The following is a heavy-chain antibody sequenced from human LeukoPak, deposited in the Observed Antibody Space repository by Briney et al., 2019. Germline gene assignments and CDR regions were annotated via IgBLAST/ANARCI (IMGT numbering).Heavy chain of an antibody. J-gene: IGHJ4*02. CDR3: ASFGISWRSSY. CDR1: GFSFSSHW. Sequence: GGSLRLSCAASGFSFSSHWVHWVRQAPGKGLVWVSRISDDGSYTSNVDSVKGRLTISRDNVNNMLYLHMNSLRAEDTAVYYCASFGISWRSSYWGQGTLVTVSS. CDR2: ISDDGSYT. D-gene: IGHD2-21*01. V-gene: IGHV3-74*01.